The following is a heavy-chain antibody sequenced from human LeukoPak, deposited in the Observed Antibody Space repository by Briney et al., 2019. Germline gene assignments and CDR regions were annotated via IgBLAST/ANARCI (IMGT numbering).Heavy chain of an antibody. CDR3: ARGLAYYYGSSGSTWFDP. Sequence: SQTLSLTCTVSGGSISSGGYYWSWLRQHPGTGLEWIGYIYYSGSTYYNPSLKSRVIISVDTSKNQFSLKLSSVTAADTAVYYCARGLAYYYGSSGSTWFDPWGQGTLVTVSS. V-gene: IGHV4-31*03. CDR1: GGSISSGGYY. J-gene: IGHJ5*02. D-gene: IGHD3-22*01. CDR2: IYYSGST.